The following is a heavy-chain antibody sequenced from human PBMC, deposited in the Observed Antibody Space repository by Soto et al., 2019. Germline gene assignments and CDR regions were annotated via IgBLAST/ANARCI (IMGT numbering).Heavy chain of an antibody. CDR2: INPNSGGT. Sequence: ASVKVSCKASGYTFTGYYMHRVRQAPGQGLEWMGWINPNSGGTNYAQKFQGWVTMTRDTSISTAYMELSRLRSDDTAVYYCARMGTRLRWFDPWGQGTLVTVSS. J-gene: IGHJ5*02. CDR3: ARMGTRLRWFDP. CDR1: GYTFTGYY. V-gene: IGHV1-2*04. D-gene: IGHD1-7*01.